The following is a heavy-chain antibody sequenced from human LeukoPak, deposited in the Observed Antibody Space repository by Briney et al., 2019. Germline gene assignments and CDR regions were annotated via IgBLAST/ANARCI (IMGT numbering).Heavy chain of an antibody. J-gene: IGHJ4*02. V-gene: IGHV1-18*04. D-gene: IGHD1-26*01. CDR1: GYSFTSYW. Sequence: GESLKISCKGSGYSFTSYWIGWVRQAPGQGLECMGWISAYNGNTKYAQKLQGRVTMTTDTSTSTAYMELRSLKSDDTAVYYCARELRTRGVGANLGYWGQGTLVTVSS. CDR3: ARELRTRGVGANLGY. CDR2: ISAYNGNT.